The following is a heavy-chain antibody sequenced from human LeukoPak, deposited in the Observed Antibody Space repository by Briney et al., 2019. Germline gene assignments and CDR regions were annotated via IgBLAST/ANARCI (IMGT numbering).Heavy chain of an antibody. V-gene: IGHV1-18*01. CDR1: GYTFTSYS. CDR2: ISAYNGNT. J-gene: IGHJ4*02. CDR3: ARGLGGSGSYFLTFDY. D-gene: IGHD1-26*01. Sequence: ASVKVSCKASGYTFTSYSINWVRQAPGQGLEWMGWISAYNGNTKYAQKLHGRVTMTTDTSTSTAYMELRSLRSDDTAVYYCARGLGGSGSYFLTFDYWGQGTLVTVSS.